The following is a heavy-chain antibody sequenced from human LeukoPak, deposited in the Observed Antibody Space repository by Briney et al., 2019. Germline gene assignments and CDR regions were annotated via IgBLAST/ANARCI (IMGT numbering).Heavy chain of an antibody. V-gene: IGHV3-15*01. CDR3: TTLASGNYGLDY. Sequence: GGSLRLSCAASGFTFSSYWMTWVRQAPGKGLEWVGRIKSRTSGGTTDYAAPVKGRLTISRDDSQNTVYLQMNSLKSEDTAVYYCTTLASGNYGLDYWGQGTLVTVSS. J-gene: IGHJ4*02. CDR1: GFTFSSYW. D-gene: IGHD1-26*01. CDR2: IKSRTSGGTT.